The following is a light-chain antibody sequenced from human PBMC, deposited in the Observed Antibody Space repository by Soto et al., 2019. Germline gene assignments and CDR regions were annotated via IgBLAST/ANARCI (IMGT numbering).Light chain of an antibody. Sequence: QSALTQPRSVSGSPGLSVTISCTGASSDVGGYNYVSWYQQHPGKAPKLMIYDVSKRPSGVPDRFSGSKSGNTASLTISGLQTEDEADYYCCSYAGRYTYVFGTGTKLTVL. CDR2: DVS. CDR1: SSDVGGYNY. V-gene: IGLV2-11*01. J-gene: IGLJ1*01. CDR3: CSYAGRYTYV.